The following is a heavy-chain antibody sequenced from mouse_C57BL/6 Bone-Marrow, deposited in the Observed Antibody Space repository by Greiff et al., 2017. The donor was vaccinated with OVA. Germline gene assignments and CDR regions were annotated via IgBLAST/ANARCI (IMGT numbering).Heavy chain of an antibody. CDR3: TGEDYDDY. CDR2: IRLKSDNYAT. V-gene: IGHV6-3*01. D-gene: IGHD2-4*01. Sequence: EVKVVESGGGLVQPGGSMKLSCVASGFTFSNYWMNWVRQSPEKGLEWVAQIRLKSDNYATHYAESVKGRFTISRDDSNSSVYLQMNNLRAEDTGIYYCTGEDYDDYWGQGTTLTVSS. CDR1: GFTFSNYW. J-gene: IGHJ2*01.